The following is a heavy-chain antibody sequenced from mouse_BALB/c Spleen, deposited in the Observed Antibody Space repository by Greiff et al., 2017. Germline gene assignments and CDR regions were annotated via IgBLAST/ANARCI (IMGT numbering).Heavy chain of an antibody. CDR1: GFTFSSFG. V-gene: IGHV5-17*02. J-gene: IGHJ4*01. CDR3: ARGGYYEGGAMDY. D-gene: IGHD2-3*01. CDR2: ISSGSSTI. Sequence: EVKVVESGGGLVQPGGSRKLSCAASGFTFSSFGMHWVRQAPEKGLEWVAYISSGSSTIYYADTVKGRFTISRDNPKNTLFLQMTSLRSEDTAMYYCARGGYYEGGAMDYWGQGTSVTVSS.